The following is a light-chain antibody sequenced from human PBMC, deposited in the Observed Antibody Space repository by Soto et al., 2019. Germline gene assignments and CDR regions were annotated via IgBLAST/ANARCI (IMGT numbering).Light chain of an antibody. V-gene: IGKV3-11*01. CDR2: DAY. CDR3: QQRFSGYS. CDR1: QNVYSY. J-gene: IGKJ2*03. Sequence: IVLTQSPATLSLSPGERATLSCRASQNVYSYLAWYQQKPGQPPRLLIYDAYNRPTVTPARFSGSGSGTDFTLTISSLEPEDFAVYYCQQRFSGYSFGQGTKLEIK.